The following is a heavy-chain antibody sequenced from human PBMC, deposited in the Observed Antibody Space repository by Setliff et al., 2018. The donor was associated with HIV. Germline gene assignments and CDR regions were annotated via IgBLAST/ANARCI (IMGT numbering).Heavy chain of an antibody. CDR1: GGTFSSYA. V-gene: IGHV1-69*10. D-gene: IGHD5-12*01. J-gene: IGHJ4*02. Sequence: SVKVSCKASGGTFSSYAISWVRQAPGQGLEWMGGIIPILGIANYAQKFQGRATITADESTSTAYMELSSLRSEDTAVYYCARDSAGGVATIPHFDYWGQGTLVTVSS. CDR2: IIPILGIA. CDR3: ARDSAGGVATIPHFDY.